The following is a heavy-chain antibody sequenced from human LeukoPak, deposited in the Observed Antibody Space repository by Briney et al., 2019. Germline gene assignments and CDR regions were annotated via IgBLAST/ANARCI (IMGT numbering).Heavy chain of an antibody. CDR1: AFTFTNYD. CDR2: IRHDGSDK. CDR3: AKGDY. Sequence: GGSLTLVCAASAFTFTNYDFHWVRQAPGKGLEWVAFIRHDGSDKYYADSGKGRFTISRDNSKNTLYLQMSSLRAEDTAVYYCAKGDYWGQGTLGTVSS. V-gene: IGHV3-30*02. J-gene: IGHJ4*02.